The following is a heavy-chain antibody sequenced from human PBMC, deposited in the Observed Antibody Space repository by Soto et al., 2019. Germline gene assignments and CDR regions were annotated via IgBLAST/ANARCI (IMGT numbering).Heavy chain of an antibody. CDR1: GFALTYIVEG. CDR3: VQSRCGGDCLTFYSSHAYYGLDV. J-gene: IGHJ6*02. V-gene: IGHV2-5*02. Sequence: QITLKESGPTLVKPTQTLTLTCTFSGFALTYIVEGVGWIRQPPGKALEWLALVYWDDDKRYNPSLRSRLTITKDTSKNQVVITMTNMDPVDTATYYCVQSRCGGDCLTFYSSHAYYGLDVWGQGTTATVSS. CDR2: VYWDDDK. D-gene: IGHD2-21*02.